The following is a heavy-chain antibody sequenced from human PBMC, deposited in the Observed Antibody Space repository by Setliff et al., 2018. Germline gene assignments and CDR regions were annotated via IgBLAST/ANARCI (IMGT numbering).Heavy chain of an antibody. CDR3: AAPRLLPQYYYYYYMDV. J-gene: IGHJ6*03. CDR1: GVSTRSYW. D-gene: IGHD2-15*01. V-gene: IGHV4-59*08. CDR2: IYYSGST. Sequence: PSETLSLTCSVSGVSTRSYWWSWIRQPPGKGLEWIGYIYYSGSTSYNPSLESRVTISVDTSKNQFSLKLSSVTAADTAVYYCAAPRLLPQYYYYYYMDVWGKGTTVTVSS.